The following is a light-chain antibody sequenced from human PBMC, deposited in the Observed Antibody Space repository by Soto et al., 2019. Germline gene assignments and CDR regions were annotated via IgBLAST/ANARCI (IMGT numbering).Light chain of an antibody. CDR1: ESLSNL. J-gene: IGKJ1*01. CDR3: QQYKKFPWT. CDR2: KAS. Sequence: DIQMAQSPSTLSASVGDRVTITCRASESLSNLLAWYQQKPGRAPDLLIYKASNLQSGVPSRFSGSASGTPFTLTINKLQPDDFAIYYCQQYKKFPWTFGRGTKVEI. V-gene: IGKV1-5*03.